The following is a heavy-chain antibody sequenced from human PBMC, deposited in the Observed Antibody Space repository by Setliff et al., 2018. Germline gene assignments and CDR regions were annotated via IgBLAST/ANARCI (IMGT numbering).Heavy chain of an antibody. Sequence: LSLTCTVSGGSISSSSYYWGWIRQPPGKGLEWIGSIYYSGSAYYNPSLKSRVTISVDTSKNQFSLKLSSVTAADTAVYYCARTLYDYDILTGPGYYFDYWGQGTLVTVSS. D-gene: IGHD3-9*01. J-gene: IGHJ4*02. CDR2: IYYSGSA. CDR3: ARTLYDYDILTGPGYYFDY. V-gene: IGHV4-39*07. CDR1: GGSISSSSYY.